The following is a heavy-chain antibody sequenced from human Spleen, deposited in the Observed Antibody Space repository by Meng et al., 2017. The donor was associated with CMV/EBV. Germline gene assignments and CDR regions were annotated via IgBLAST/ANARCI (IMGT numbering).Heavy chain of an antibody. CDR3: ASTEQLVQVYYYGMDV. CDR2: INPSGGST. Sequence: ASVKVSCKASGYTFTSYYMHWVRQAPGQGLEWMGIINPSGGSTSYAQKFQGRVTMTRDTSTSTVYMELSSLRSEDTAVYYCASTEQLVQVYYYGMDVWGQGTTVTVSS. CDR1: GYTFTSYY. D-gene: IGHD6-13*01. J-gene: IGHJ6*02. V-gene: IGHV1-46*01.